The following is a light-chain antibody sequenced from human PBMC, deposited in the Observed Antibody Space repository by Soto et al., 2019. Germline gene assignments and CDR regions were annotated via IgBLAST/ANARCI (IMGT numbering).Light chain of an antibody. CDR3: HHHGGSPLFN. J-gene: IGKJ3*01. V-gene: IGKV3-20*01. CDR1: QSVSTY. Sequence: EIVLTQSPGTLSLSPGERATLSCRASQSVSTYLTWYQQKPGQAPRLLIYGASSRATGIPDRFSGSGSGTDFPLTISRLEPEDFAVYYCHHHGGSPLFNFGPGNKVDIK. CDR2: GAS.